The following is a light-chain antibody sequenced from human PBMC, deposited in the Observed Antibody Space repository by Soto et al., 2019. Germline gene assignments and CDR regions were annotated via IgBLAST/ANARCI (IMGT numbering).Light chain of an antibody. CDR2: DVS. Sequence: IVLTQSPPSLSLFPGERATLSCRASQSVSSYLAWYQQKPGQAPRLLIYDVSTRATGIPARFSGSGSGTDFTLTISRLEPEDFAIYYCQQYGSSPITFGQGTRLEI. CDR1: QSVSSY. V-gene: IGKV3-11*01. CDR3: QQYGSSPIT. J-gene: IGKJ5*01.